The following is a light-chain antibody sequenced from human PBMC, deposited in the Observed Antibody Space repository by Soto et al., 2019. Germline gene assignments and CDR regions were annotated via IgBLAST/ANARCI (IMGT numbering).Light chain of an antibody. CDR2: AAS. J-gene: IGKJ5*01. Sequence: DIQMTQSPSSLSASVGDRVTITCRTSQSISGYLNWYRHKPGKAPTLLIYAASTLQSGVPSRFSGSGSGTDFTLTISNRQPEDFATYYCQQSYSTLPITFGQGTRLEIK. V-gene: IGKV1-39*01. CDR3: QQSYSTLPIT. CDR1: QSISGY.